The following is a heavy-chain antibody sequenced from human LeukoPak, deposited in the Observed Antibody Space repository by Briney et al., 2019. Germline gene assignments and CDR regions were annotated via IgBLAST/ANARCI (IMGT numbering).Heavy chain of an antibody. CDR3: ARVSDGSGYYYFDY. CDR2: IWYDGSNK. Sequence: LRLSXXXSXXXFSSXGMHWVRQAPGKGLEWVAVIWYDGSNKYYADSVKGRFTISRDNSKNTLYLQMNSLRAEDTAVYYCARVSDGSGYYYFDYWGQGTLVTVSS. D-gene: IGHD3-22*01. J-gene: IGHJ4*02. V-gene: IGHV3-33*01. CDR1: XXXFSSXG.